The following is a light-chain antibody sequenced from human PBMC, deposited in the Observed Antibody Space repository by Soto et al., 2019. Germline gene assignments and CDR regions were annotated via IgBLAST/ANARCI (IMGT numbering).Light chain of an antibody. J-gene: IGLJ3*02. CDR1: SGSIASNY. Sequence: NFMLTQPHSVSESAGKTVTISCTRGSGSIASNYVQWYQQRPGSSPTTVIYEDNQRPSGVPDRFSGSIDSSSNSASLTISGLKTEVEADYYCQSYDNNNWVFGGGTKLTVL. CDR3: QSYDNNNWV. V-gene: IGLV6-57*01. CDR2: EDN.